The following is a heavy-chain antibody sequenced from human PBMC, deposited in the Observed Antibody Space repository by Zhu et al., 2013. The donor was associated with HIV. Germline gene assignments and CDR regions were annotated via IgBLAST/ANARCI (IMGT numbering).Heavy chain of an antibody. CDR2: INPNSGGT. J-gene: IGHJ3*02. V-gene: IGHV1-2*02. D-gene: IGHD2-2*01. Sequence: QVQLVQSGAEVKKPGASVKVSCKASGYTFTGYYMHWVRQAPGQGLEWMGWINPNSGGTNYAQKFQGRVTMTRDTSISTAYMELSRLRSDDTAVYYCARDLVVVPAVPPGGNAFDIWGQGTMVTVSS. CDR3: ARDLVVVPAVPPGGNAFDI. CDR1: GYTFTGYY.